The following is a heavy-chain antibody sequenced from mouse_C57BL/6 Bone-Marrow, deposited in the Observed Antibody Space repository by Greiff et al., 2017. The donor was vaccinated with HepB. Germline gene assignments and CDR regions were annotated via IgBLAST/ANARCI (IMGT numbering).Heavy chain of an antibody. Sequence: VQLQQSGTVLARPGASVKMSCKTSGYTFTSYWMHWVKQRPGQGLEWIGAIYPGNSDTSYNQKFKGKAKLTAFTSASTAYMELSSLTNEDSAVYYGTRKSAFYYGSSGWYFDVWGTGTTVTVSS. V-gene: IGHV1-5*01. CDR2: IYPGNSDT. CDR3: TRKSAFYYGSSGWYFDV. J-gene: IGHJ1*03. D-gene: IGHD1-1*01. CDR1: GYTFTSYW.